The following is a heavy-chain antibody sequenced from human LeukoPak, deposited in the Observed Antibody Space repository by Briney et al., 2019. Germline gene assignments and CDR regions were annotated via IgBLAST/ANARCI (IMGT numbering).Heavy chain of an antibody. J-gene: IGHJ4*02. D-gene: IGHD1-26*01. Sequence: SETLSLTCTVSGGSISSSSYYWGWIRQPPGKGLEWIGEINHSGSTNYNPSLKSRVTISVDTSKNQFSLKLSSVTAADTAVYYCARDGIVGAIEYCFDYWGQGTLVTVSS. V-gene: IGHV4-39*07. CDR3: ARDGIVGAIEYCFDY. CDR1: GGSISSSSYY. CDR2: INHSGST.